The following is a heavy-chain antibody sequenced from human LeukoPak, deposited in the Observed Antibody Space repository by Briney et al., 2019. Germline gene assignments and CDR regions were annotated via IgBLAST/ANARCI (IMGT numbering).Heavy chain of an antibody. D-gene: IGHD2-2*02. Sequence: ASVKVSCKASGYTFTGYYMHWVRQAPGQGLEWMGWINPNSGGTNYAQKFQGRVTMTRDTSISTAYMELSRLRSDDTAVYYCARDLGVVPAAIYDFDYWGQGTLVTVSS. J-gene: IGHJ4*02. CDR2: INPNSGGT. CDR1: GYTFTGYY. V-gene: IGHV1-2*02. CDR3: ARDLGVVPAAIYDFDY.